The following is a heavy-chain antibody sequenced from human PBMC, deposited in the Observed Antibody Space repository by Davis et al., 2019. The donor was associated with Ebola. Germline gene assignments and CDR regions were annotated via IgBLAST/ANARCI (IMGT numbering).Heavy chain of an antibody. Sequence: MPSETLSLTCTVSGGSISSSSYYWGWIRQPPGKGLEWIGSIYYSGSTYYNPSLKSRVTISVDTSKNQFSLKLSSVTAADTAVYYCARVDPNYYGMDVWGQGTTVTVSS. CDR1: GGSISSSSYY. CDR2: IYYSGST. J-gene: IGHJ6*02. CDR3: ARVDPNYYGMDV. V-gene: IGHV4-39*01.